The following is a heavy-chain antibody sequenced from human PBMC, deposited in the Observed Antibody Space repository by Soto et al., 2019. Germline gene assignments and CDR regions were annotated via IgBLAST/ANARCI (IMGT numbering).Heavy chain of an antibody. Sequence: QVQLQESDPGLVKPSETLSLTCIVSGASISSSYWSWIRQSPGKGLEWIAYVYYTGKTNSNPSLSGRVTVSVDPSKNQFSLKLTSVTAADTAVYYCARGFFDTSSGHSNPFDIWGQGTMVTVSS. CDR2: VYYTGKT. J-gene: IGHJ3*02. CDR3: ARGFFDTSSGHSNPFDI. V-gene: IGHV4-59*01. D-gene: IGHD3-22*01. CDR1: GASISSSY.